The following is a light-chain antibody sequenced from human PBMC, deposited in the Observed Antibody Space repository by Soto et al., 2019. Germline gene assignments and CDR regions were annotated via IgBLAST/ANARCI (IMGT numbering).Light chain of an antibody. Sequence: QSALTQPPSASGSPGQSVRISCTGTRRDVGGYNYVAWYQQHPGKAPKLIIYEVTKRPSWVTDRFSGSKSGNTASLTVSGLQAEDEADYYCSSYVGNDVFVFGTGTKLTVL. J-gene: IGLJ1*01. CDR3: SSYVGNDVFV. CDR2: EVT. V-gene: IGLV2-8*01. CDR1: RRDVGGYNY.